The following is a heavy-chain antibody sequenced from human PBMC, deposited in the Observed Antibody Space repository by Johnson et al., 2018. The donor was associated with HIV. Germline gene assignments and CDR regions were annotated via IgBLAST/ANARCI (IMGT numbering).Heavy chain of an antibody. CDR1: VYNVSTYG. CDR2: ISYDGSNK. J-gene: IGHJ3*02. Sequence: QVQMVESGGGVVQPGRSRRLSCGAFVYNVSTYGMHWVRQAPGKGLEWVAVISYDGSNKHYADSVKGRFTISRDNSKNTLYLQMNSLRAEDTAVYYCAKEGITMEVDIWGQGTMVTVSS. V-gene: IGHV3-33*05. CDR3: AKEGITMEVDI. D-gene: IGHD3-10*01.